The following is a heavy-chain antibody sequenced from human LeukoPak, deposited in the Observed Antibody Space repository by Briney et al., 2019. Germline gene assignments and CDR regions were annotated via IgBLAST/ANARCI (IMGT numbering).Heavy chain of an antibody. CDR2: IYTSEST. CDR1: GGSISGYY. V-gene: IGHV4-4*07. D-gene: IGHD2-2*02. CDR3: ARLGAIQYYYFYIDV. Sequence: PSEALSLTCTGSGGSISGYYWGWVRQPAGKGLEWIGRIYTSESTNFNPSLKSRVTMSVDTSKKQLCLKLSSVTAADTAVYYCARLGAIQYYYFYIDVWGKGTTVTVSS. J-gene: IGHJ6*03.